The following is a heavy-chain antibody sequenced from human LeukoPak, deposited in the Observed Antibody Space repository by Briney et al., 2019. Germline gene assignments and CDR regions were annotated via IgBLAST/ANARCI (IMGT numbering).Heavy chain of an antibody. CDR3: ARDGNGDSRFDP. CDR1: GFTFSSYG. Sequence: PGGSLRLSCAASGFTFSSYGMHWVRQAPGKGLEWVAVIWYDGSNKYYADSVKGRFTISRDNSKNTLYLQMNSLRAEDTAVYYCARDGNGDSRFDPWGQGTLVTVSS. CDR2: IWYDGSNK. J-gene: IGHJ5*02. V-gene: IGHV3-33*01. D-gene: IGHD4-17*01.